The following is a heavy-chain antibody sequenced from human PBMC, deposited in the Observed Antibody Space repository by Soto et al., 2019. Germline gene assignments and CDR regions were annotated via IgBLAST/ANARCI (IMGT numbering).Heavy chain of an antibody. Sequence: SETLSLTCTVSGGSISSYYWSWIRQPPGKGLEWIGYIYYSGSTNYNPSLKSRVTISVDTSKNQFSLKLGSVTAADTAVYYCARGGYFYIWGSPPSYYIDYWGQGTLVTISS. CDR3: ARGGYFYIWGSPPSYYIDY. CDR2: IYYSGST. J-gene: IGHJ4*02. V-gene: IGHV4-59*08. CDR1: GGSISSYY. D-gene: IGHD3-16*01.